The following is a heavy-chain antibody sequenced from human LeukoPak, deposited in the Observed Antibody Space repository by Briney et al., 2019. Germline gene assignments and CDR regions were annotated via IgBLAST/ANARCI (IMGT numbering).Heavy chain of an antibody. D-gene: IGHD6-19*01. CDR3: ARAATSSGWQKYYFDY. Sequence: ASVKVSCKASGYTFTSYYMHWVRQAPGQRREWMGIINPSGGSTSYAQKFQGRVTMTRDTSTSTVYMELSSLRSEDTAVYYCARAATSSGWQKYYFDYWGQGTLVTVSS. J-gene: IGHJ4*02. V-gene: IGHV1-46*01. CDR1: GYTFTSYY. CDR2: INPSGGST.